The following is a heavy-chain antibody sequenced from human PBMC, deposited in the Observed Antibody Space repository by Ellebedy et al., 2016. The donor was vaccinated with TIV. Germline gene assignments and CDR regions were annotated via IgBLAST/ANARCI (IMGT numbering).Heavy chain of an antibody. V-gene: IGHV4-59*12. CDR2: IYYSGST. CDR1: GGSISSYY. J-gene: IGHJ4*02. D-gene: IGHD2/OR15-2a*01. CDR3: ARVSGGSRTFDY. Sequence: MPSETLSLTCTVSGGSISSYYWSWIRQPPGKGLEWIGYIYYSGSTYYNPSLKSRVTISVDTSKNQFSLKLSSVTAADTAVYYCARVSGGSRTFDYWGQGTLVTVSS.